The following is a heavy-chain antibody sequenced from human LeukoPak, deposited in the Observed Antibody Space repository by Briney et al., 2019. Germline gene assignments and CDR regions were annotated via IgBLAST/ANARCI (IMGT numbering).Heavy chain of an antibody. J-gene: IGHJ4*02. CDR1: GFTFSSYA. CDR3: AKDQRIPAAIRHFDY. Sequence: GGSLRLSCAASGFTFSSYAMSWVRQAPGKGLEWVSAISGIGGRTYYADSVKGRFTISRDNSKNTLYLQMNSLRAEDTAVYYCAKDQRIPAAIRHFDYWGQGTLVTVSS. V-gene: IGHV3-23*01. D-gene: IGHD2-2*02. CDR2: ISGIGGRT.